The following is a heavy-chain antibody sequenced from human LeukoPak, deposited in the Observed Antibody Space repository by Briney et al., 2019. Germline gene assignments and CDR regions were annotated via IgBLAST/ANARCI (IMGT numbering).Heavy chain of an antibody. D-gene: IGHD2-15*01. CDR2: ISSSGSTI. Sequence: GGSLRLSCAASGFTFSDYYMGWIRQAPGKGLEWVSYISSSGSTIYYADSVKGRFTISRDNAKNSLYLQMNSLRAEDTAVYYCAREGCSGGSCYSPYYYYYYMDVWGKGTTVTVSS. CDR1: GFTFSDYY. V-gene: IGHV3-11*01. J-gene: IGHJ6*03. CDR3: AREGCSGGSCYSPYYYYYYMDV.